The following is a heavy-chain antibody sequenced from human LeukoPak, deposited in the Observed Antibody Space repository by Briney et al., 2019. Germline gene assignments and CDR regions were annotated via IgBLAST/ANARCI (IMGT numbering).Heavy chain of an antibody. J-gene: IGHJ4*02. Sequence: GGSLRLSCAASGFTFSSYSMNWVRQAPGKGLEWVSYIISSSSTIYYVGSVKGRFTISRDNAKSSLYLQMNSLRAEDTAVYYCARDRYTRRYFDYWGQGTLVTVSS. CDR1: GFTFSSYS. V-gene: IGHV3-48*01. CDR2: IISSSSTI. CDR3: ARDRYTRRYFDY. D-gene: IGHD6-13*01.